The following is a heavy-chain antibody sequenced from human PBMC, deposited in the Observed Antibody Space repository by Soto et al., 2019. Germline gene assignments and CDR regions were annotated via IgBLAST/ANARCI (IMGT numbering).Heavy chain of an antibody. CDR2: IYHGGGT. CDR1: GGSISSGGYS. J-gene: IGHJ3*02. D-gene: IGHD3-9*01. V-gene: IGHV4-30-2*01. Sequence: QLQLQESGSGLVKPSQTLSLTCAVSGGSISSGGYSWSWIRLPPGKGLEWIGNIYHGGGTYYNPSLKSRVTISIDKSKNHFSLRLTSVTAADTAVYYCARSQWDYDVLTGRLWGAFDIWGPGTMVTVSS. CDR3: ARSQWDYDVLTGRLWGAFDI.